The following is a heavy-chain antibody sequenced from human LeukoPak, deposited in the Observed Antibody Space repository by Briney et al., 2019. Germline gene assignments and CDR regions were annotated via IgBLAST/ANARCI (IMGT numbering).Heavy chain of an antibody. CDR2: IYTSGST. CDR1: GGSISSGSYY. D-gene: IGHD1-26*01. CDR3: ARELDSGSYYLYYYYYMDV. Sequence: PSQTLSLTCTVSGGSISSGSYYWSWIRQPAGKGLEWIGRIYTSGSTNYNPSLKSRVTISVDTSKNQFSLKLSSVTAAGTAVYYCARELDSGSYYLYYYYYMDVWGKGTTVTVSS. V-gene: IGHV4-61*02. J-gene: IGHJ6*03.